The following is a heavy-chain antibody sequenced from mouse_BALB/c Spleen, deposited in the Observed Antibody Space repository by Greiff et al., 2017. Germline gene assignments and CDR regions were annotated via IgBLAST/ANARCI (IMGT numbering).Heavy chain of an antibody. CDR3: ARNYGSSYAHAMDY. V-gene: IGHV1-18*01. J-gene: IGHJ4*01. D-gene: IGHD1-1*01. Sequence: EVKLQESGPELVKPGASVKIPCKASGYTFTDYNMDWVKQSHGKSLEWIGDINPNNGGTIYNQKFKGKATLTVDKSSSTAYMELRSLTSEDTAVYYCARNYGSSYAHAMDYWGQGTSVTVSS. CDR1: GYTFTDYN. CDR2: INPNNGGT.